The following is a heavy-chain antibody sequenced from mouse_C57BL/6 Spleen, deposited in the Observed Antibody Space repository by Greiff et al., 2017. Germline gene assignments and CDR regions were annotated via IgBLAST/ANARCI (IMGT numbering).Heavy chain of an antibody. D-gene: IGHD1-1*01. CDR3: ARGDYYGSSSFAY. Sequence: QVQLKQSGPELVKPGASVKISCKASGYAFSSSWMNWVKQRPGKGLEWIGRIYPGDGDTNYNGKFKGKATLTAAKSSSTAYMQLSSLTSEDSAVYFCARGDYYGSSSFAYWGQGTLVTVSA. V-gene: IGHV1-82*01. CDR1: GYAFSSSW. CDR2: IYPGDGDT. J-gene: IGHJ3*01.